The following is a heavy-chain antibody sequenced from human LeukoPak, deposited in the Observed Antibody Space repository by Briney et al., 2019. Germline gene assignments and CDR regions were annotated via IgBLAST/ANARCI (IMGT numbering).Heavy chain of an antibody. CDR3: AKDRELKYSSGYYFDY. CDR1: GFTFSSYA. V-gene: IGHV3-23*01. J-gene: IGHJ4*02. Sequence: PGGSLRLSCAASGFTFSSYAMSWVRQAPGKGLEWVSAISGIGGSTYYADSEKGRFTISRDNSKNTLYLQMNSLRAEDTAVYYCAKDRELKYSSGYYFDYWGQGTLVTVSS. D-gene: IGHD6-19*01. CDR2: ISGIGGST.